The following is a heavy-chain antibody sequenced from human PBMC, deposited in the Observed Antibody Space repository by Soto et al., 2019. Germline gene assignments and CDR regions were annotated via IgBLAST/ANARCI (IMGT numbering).Heavy chain of an antibody. D-gene: IGHD6-13*01. CDR1: GDSVSSNSAA. J-gene: IGHJ6*03. Sequence: KQSQTLSLTCAISGDSVSSNSAAWNWIRQSPSRGLEWLGRTYYRSKWYNDYAVSVKSRITINPDTSKNQFSLQLNSVTPEDTAVYYCARASIAAAGYYYYYMDVWGKGTTVTVSS. CDR2: TYYRSKWYN. V-gene: IGHV6-1*01. CDR3: ARASIAAAGYYYYYMDV.